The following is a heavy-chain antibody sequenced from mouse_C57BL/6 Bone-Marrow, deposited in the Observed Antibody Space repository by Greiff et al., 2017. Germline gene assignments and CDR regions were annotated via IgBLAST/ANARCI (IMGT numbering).Heavy chain of an antibody. D-gene: IGHD1-1*01. CDR2: ISDGGSYI. V-gene: IGHV5-4*03. Sequence: VMLVESGGGLVKPGGSLKLSCAASGFTFSSYAMSWVRQTPEKRLEWVATISDGGSYIYYPDNVKGRFTISKDKAKHNLYLQVSHLKSDDTAMYSSAGDYCSSYFDYWGQGTTLTVSS. CDR1: GFTFSSYA. J-gene: IGHJ2*01. CDR3: AGDYCSSYFDY.